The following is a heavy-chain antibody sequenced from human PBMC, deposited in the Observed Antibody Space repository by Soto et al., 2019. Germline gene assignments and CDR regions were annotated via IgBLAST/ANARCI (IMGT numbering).Heavy chain of an antibody. D-gene: IGHD2-15*01. Sequence: QVQLVQSGAEVKKPGSSVKVSCKASGGTFSSYAISWVRQAPGQGLEWMGGIIPIFGTANYAQKFQGRVTLTADESTRTAYMELRSLRSEDTAVYYCARPGEYCSGGSCYDYWGQGTLVTVSS. CDR1: GGTFSSYA. CDR2: IIPIFGTA. CDR3: ARPGEYCSGGSCYDY. J-gene: IGHJ4*02. V-gene: IGHV1-69*12.